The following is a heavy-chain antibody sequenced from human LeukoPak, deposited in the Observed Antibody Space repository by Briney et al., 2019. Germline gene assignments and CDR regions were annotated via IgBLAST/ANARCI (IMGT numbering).Heavy chain of an antibody. V-gene: IGHV3-48*02. CDR3: GRDWSGSDYFALDL. Sequence: GGSLRLSCAASGFTFSGYSMNWVRQAPGKGLEWVSYISRSSSAIYYADSVKGRFAISRDDAKNSLYLQMNSLRDEDTAVYYCGRDWSGSDYFALDLWGQGTMVTVSS. CDR2: ISRSSSAI. D-gene: IGHD1-26*01. CDR1: GFTFSGYS. J-gene: IGHJ3*01.